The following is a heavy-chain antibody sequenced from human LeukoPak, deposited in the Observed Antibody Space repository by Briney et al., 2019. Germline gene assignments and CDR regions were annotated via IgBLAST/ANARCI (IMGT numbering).Heavy chain of an antibody. D-gene: IGHD6-25*01. CDR2: IYYSGST. Sequence: SETLSLTCTVSGGSISSDGYYWTWIRQYPGKGLEWIGYIYYSGSTNYNPSLKSRVSISIDTSKNQFSLKLTSVTAADTAVYYCAREGGFYRPLDYSGQGTLVTVSS. CDR3: AREGGFYRPLDY. CDR1: GGSISSDGYY. J-gene: IGHJ4*02. V-gene: IGHV4-31*03.